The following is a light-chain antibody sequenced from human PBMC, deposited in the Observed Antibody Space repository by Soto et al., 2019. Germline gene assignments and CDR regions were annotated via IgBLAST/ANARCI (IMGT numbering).Light chain of an antibody. CDR1: SSNIGTNT. J-gene: IGLJ2*01. V-gene: IGLV1-44*01. CDR2: GND. CDR3: EAWDDSLYGAV. Sequence: QSVLTQPPSASGTPGQRVTISCSGSSSNIGTNTINWYKQLPGTAPKLLIYGNDLRPSGVPDRFSGSKSGTSASLAISGLQSEDEADYYCEAWDDSLYGAVFGGGTKVTVL.